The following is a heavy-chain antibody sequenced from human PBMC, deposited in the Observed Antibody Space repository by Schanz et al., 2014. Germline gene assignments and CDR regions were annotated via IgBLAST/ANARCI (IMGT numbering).Heavy chain of an antibody. D-gene: IGHD3-3*01. J-gene: IGHJ5*02. CDR2: IIPNLGSA. Sequence: QVQLVQSGAEVKKPGSSVTVSCKASGGTFRSYTVSWVRQAPGQGLEWMGRIIPNLGSANYAQKFQGRVTITADKSTSTVYMELSSLRSEDTAIYYCARGNTIFGVVILGWLDPWGQGTLVTVSS. V-gene: IGHV1-69*08. CDR3: ARGNTIFGVVILGWLDP. CDR1: GGTFRSYT.